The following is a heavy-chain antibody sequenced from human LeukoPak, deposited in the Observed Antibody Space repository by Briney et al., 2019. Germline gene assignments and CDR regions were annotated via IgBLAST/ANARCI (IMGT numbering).Heavy chain of an antibody. CDR2: IRSKAYGGTT. Sequence: GGSLRLSCTASGFTFGDYAMSWVRQAPGKGLEGVGFIRSKAYGGTTEYAASVKGRFTISRDDSKSIAYLQMNSLKTEDTAVYYCTRAVVLLWFGEPFPLFFDYWGQGTLVTVSS. V-gene: IGHV3-49*04. D-gene: IGHD3-10*01. CDR1: GFTFGDYA. CDR3: TRAVVLLWFGEPFPLFFDY. J-gene: IGHJ4*02.